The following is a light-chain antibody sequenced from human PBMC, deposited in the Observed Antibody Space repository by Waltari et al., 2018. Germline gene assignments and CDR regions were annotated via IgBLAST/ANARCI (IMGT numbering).Light chain of an antibody. Sequence: QSALPQPASVSGSPGQSITISCTGTSIDVCGYNYFSWYQQYPGKAPKLMIYDVTKRPSGVSNRFSGSKSGNTASLTISGLQAEDEADYYCSSYTSSTTFVFGGGTKLTVL. CDR3: SSYTSSTTFV. V-gene: IGLV2-14*01. CDR1: SIDVCGYNY. J-gene: IGLJ3*02. CDR2: DVT.